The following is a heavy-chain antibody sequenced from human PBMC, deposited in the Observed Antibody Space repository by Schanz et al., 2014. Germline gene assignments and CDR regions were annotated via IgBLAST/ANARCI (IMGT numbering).Heavy chain of an antibody. D-gene: IGHD3-10*01. CDR3: AKYRGYYRVSGSYRELEY. V-gene: IGHV3-23*01. CDR2: ISWNSGTI. J-gene: IGHJ4*02. CDR1: GFTFTNYA. Sequence: EVQLLESGGGLVQPGGSLRLSCAASGFTFTNYAMSWVRQAPGKGLEWVSVISWNSGTIGYADSVKGRFTISRDNSKNTLYLQMNSLRAEDTAVYYCAKYRGYYRVSGSYRELEYWGQGTLVTVSS.